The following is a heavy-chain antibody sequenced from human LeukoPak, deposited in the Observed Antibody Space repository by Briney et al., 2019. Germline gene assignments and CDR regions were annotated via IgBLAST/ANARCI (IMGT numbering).Heavy chain of an antibody. Sequence: ASVRVSCKASGYTFTGYYMHWVRQAPGQGLEWMGGIIPIFGTANYAQKFQGRVTITADESTSTAYMELSSLRSEDTAVYYCARDRYSGYDSLGYWGQGTLVTVSS. J-gene: IGHJ4*02. CDR1: GYTFTGYY. CDR3: ARDRYSGYDSLGY. D-gene: IGHD5-12*01. V-gene: IGHV1-69*13. CDR2: IIPIFGTA.